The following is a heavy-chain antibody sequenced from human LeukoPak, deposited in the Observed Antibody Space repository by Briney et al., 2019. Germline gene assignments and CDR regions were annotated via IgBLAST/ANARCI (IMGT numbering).Heavy chain of an antibody. V-gene: IGHV3-23*01. D-gene: IGHD2-2*01. CDR2: IGGSGGST. Sequence: GGSLRLSCAASGFTFSSYAMSWVRQAPGKGLEWVSAIGGSGGSTYYADSVKGRFTISGDNSKNTLYLQMNSLRAEDTAVYYCAKGRRGNSTSCYDYWGQGTLVTVPS. CDR3: AKGRRGNSTSCYDY. CDR1: GFTFSSYA. J-gene: IGHJ4*02.